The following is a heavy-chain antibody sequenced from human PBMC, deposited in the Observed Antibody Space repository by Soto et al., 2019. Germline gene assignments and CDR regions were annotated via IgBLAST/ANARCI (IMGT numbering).Heavy chain of an antibody. CDR3: ARRGFYDSSGFPDS. D-gene: IGHD3-22*01. V-gene: IGHV4-4*02. J-gene: IGHJ4*02. Sequence: SETLSLTCVVPGGSISTSNWWSWVRQPPGKGLEWIGEIFHSGTTNYNPSLKSRVTISVDKSKNQFSLNPSSVTAADTAVYYCARRGFYDSSGFPDSWGQGALVTVSS. CDR2: IFHSGTT. CDR1: GGSISTSNW.